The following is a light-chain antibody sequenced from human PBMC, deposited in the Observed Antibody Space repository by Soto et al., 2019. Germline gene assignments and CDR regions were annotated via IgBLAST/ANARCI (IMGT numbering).Light chain of an antibody. CDR2: AAS. V-gene: IGKV1-6*01. CDR1: QGIGTW. Sequence: AIQMTQSPSSLSASVGDRVTITCRASQGIGTWLAWYQQKPGKAPKLLIYAASSLESGVSTRFSGSGSGTDFTLTITSLQPEDFATYYCLQDYSYPLTFGQGTKLDIK. J-gene: IGKJ2*01. CDR3: LQDYSYPLT.